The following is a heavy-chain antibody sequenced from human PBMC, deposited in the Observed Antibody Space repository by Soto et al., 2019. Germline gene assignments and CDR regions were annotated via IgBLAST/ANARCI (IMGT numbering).Heavy chain of an antibody. Sequence: QVQLVESGGGVVQPGRSLRLSCAASGFTFSSYGMHWVRQAPGKGLEWVAVISYDGSNKYYADSVKGRFSISRDNSKNTLYLQMNSLRAEDTAVYYCAKDQAWLVTYFDYWGQGTLVTVSS. D-gene: IGHD6-19*01. J-gene: IGHJ4*02. V-gene: IGHV3-30*18. CDR2: ISYDGSNK. CDR3: AKDQAWLVTYFDY. CDR1: GFTFSSYG.